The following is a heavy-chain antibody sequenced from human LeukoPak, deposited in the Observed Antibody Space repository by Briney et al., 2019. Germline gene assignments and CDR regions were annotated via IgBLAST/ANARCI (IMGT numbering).Heavy chain of an antibody. CDR3: ARGGGSGSYYRFDS. J-gene: IGHJ4*02. D-gene: IGHD3-10*01. Sequence: SETLSPTCTASGGSISGYYWSWIRQPPGEGLEWIGYIYYSGSTNYNPSLKSRVTISVDTSKNQFSLKLSSVTAADTAVYFCARGGGSGSYYRFDSWGQGTLVTVSS. V-gene: IGHV4-59*01. CDR1: GGSISGYY. CDR2: IYYSGST.